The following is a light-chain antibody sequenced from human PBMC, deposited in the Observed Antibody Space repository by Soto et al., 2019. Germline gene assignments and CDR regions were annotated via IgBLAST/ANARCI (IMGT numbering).Light chain of an antibody. Sequence: QSVLTQPASVSGSPGQSIAISCTGTSSDVGGYNYVSWYQQHPGKAPKLMIYDVSNRPSGVSNRFSGSKSGNTASLTISGLQADDEADYYCSSYTSSSTRGFGTGTKVTVL. V-gene: IGLV2-14*01. CDR1: SSDVGGYNY. CDR2: DVS. CDR3: SSYTSSSTRG. J-gene: IGLJ1*01.